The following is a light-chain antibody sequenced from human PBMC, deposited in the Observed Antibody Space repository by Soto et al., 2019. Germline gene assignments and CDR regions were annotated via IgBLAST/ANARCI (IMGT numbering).Light chain of an antibody. Sequence: QSALTQPASVSVSPGQSITISCTGTSSDVGGYNFGSWNQHHPGKPPQLRIYEVSTRPSVVPNRFSGSKSGNTASLTLSGLQAEDEDDSSCSSYRPSSTVVFGGGTQLPVL. J-gene: IGLJ2*01. CDR1: SSDVGGYNF. V-gene: IGLV2-14*01. CDR2: EVS. CDR3: SSYRPSSTVV.